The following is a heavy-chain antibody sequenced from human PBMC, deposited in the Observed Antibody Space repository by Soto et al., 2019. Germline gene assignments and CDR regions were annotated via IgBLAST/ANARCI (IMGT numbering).Heavy chain of an antibody. V-gene: IGHV3-30*18. CDR1: GFTFSIFD. CDR3: AKGLNGELND. D-gene: IGHD1-1*01. CDR2: ISSDDRNI. J-gene: IGHJ3*01. Sequence: QVQLVESGGGVVQPGRSLRLSCVASGFTFSIFDMHWVRQAPGKGLEWVTLISSDDRNIYYADSVQGRFTVSRDDSRNTLYQQMNSLRPEDMAVYYCAKGLNGELNDWGQGTMVTVSS.